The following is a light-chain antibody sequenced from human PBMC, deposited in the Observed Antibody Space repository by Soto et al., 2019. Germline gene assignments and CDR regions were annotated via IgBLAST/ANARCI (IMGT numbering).Light chain of an antibody. V-gene: IGLV1-40*01. CDR1: SSNIGAGFD. J-gene: IGLJ2*01. CDR2: DNN. Sequence: QAVVTQPPSVSGAPGQRVTISCTGSSSNIGAGFDVHWYQQLPGTAPKLLIYDNNNRPSGVPDRFSGSKSGTSASLAITGLQAEDEADYYCQSYDSSLSGLLFGGGTKLTVL. CDR3: QSYDSSLSGLL.